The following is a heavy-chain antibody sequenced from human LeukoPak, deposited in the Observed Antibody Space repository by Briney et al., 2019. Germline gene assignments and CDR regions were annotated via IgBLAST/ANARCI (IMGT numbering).Heavy chain of an antibody. CDR3: ATSGGFVLPNAITGNWYMDV. CDR2: ITSAGGYT. D-gene: IGHD2-2*01. CDR1: GFTFSDYS. V-gene: IGHV3-21*01. Sequence: PGRSLRLSCGASGFTFSDYSMNWVRQAPGKGLAWVASITSAGGYTYYADSVKGRFTISRDNAKNSLFLQMNSLRAEDTAVYFCATSGGFVLPNAITGNWYMDVWGRGTSVTVSS. J-gene: IGHJ6*03.